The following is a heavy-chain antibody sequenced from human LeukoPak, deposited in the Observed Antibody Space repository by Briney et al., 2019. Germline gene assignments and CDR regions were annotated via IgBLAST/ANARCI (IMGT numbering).Heavy chain of an antibody. CDR1: GYTFTSYD. J-gene: IGHJ4*02. D-gene: IGHD4-11*01. CDR3: ASPGDDYSNYLRD. Sequence: ASVKVFCKASGYTFTSYDINWVRQATGQGLEWMGWMNPNSGNTGYAQKFQGRVTMTRNTSISTAYMELSSLRSEDTAVYYCASPGDDYSNYLRDWGQGTLVTVSS. CDR2: MNPNSGNT. V-gene: IGHV1-8*01.